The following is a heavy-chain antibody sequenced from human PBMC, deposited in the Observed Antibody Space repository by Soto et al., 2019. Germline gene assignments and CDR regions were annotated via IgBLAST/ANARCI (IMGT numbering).Heavy chain of an antibody. CDR2: IWYDGSNK. D-gene: IGHD5-12*01. J-gene: IGHJ6*02. CDR3: ASSPYSGYGRHYGMDV. Sequence: GGSLRLSCAASGFTFSSYGMHWARQAPGKGLEWVAVIWYDGSNKYYADSVKGRFTISRDNSKNTLYLQMNSLRAEDTAVYYCASSPYSGYGRHYGMDVWGQGTTVTVSS. V-gene: IGHV3-33*01. CDR1: GFTFSSYG.